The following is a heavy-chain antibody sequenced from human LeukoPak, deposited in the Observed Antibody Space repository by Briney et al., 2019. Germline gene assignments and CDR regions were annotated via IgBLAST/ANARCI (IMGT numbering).Heavy chain of an antibody. V-gene: IGHV1-46*01. Sequence: ASVKVSCKASGYTFTSYYMHWVRQAPGQGLEWMGIINPSGGSTSYAQKFQGRVTMTRDTSTSTVYMEVSSLRSEDTAVYYCARDVVGRSPIGLPDYWGQGTLVTVSS. CDR3: ARDVVGRSPIGLPDY. CDR2: INPSGGST. D-gene: IGHD2-15*01. J-gene: IGHJ4*02. CDR1: GYTFTSYY.